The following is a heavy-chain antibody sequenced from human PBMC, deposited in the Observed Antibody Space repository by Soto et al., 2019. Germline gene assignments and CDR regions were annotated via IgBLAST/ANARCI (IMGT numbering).Heavy chain of an antibody. D-gene: IGHD3-16*01. CDR3: ASGGDTTYSFDY. V-gene: IGHV2-5*02. CDR1: GFSLSTSGVG. Sequence: QITLKESGPTLVKPTQTLTLTCTFSGFSLSTSGVGVGWIRQPPGKALEWLALIYWDDDKRYSPSLKSRLTIXKDXSKNQVVLTMTNMDPVDTATYYCASGGDTTYSFDYWGQGTLVTVSS. CDR2: IYWDDDK. J-gene: IGHJ4*02.